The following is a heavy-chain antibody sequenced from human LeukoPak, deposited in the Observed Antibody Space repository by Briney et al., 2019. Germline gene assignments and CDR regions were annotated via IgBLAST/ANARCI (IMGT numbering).Heavy chain of an antibody. Sequence: GGSLRLSCAASGFTFSSYRMNWVRQAPGEGLEWVSSISSSSNYIYYADSVRGRFTISRDNAKNSLYLQVNSLRAEDTAVYSCARDDYGGLDYWGQGTLVTVSS. J-gene: IGHJ4*02. V-gene: IGHV3-21*01. CDR1: GFTFSSYR. D-gene: IGHD4/OR15-4a*01. CDR2: ISSSSNYI. CDR3: ARDDYGGLDY.